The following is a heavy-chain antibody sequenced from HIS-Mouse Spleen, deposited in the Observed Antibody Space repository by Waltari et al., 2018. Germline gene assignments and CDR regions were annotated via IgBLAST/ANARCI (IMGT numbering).Heavy chain of an antibody. CDR1: GGSISSSSYY. D-gene: IGHD6-13*01. Sequence: QLQLQESGPGLVKPSETLSLTCTVSGGSISSSSYYWGWIRQPPGKGLEGIGSIYYSGSTYYNPSLKSRVTISVDTSKNRFSLKLSSVTAADTAVYYCAREIPYSSSWYDWYFDLWGRGTLVTVSS. CDR2: IYYSGST. V-gene: IGHV4-39*07. CDR3: AREIPYSSSWYDWYFDL. J-gene: IGHJ2*01.